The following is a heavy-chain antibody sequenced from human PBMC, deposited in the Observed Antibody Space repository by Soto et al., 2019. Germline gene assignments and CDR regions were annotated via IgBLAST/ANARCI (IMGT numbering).Heavy chain of an antibody. CDR2: IKQDGSEE. D-gene: IGHD5-12*01. CDR1: GFSFSSYW. J-gene: IGHJ5*02. Sequence: HPGGSLRLSCATSGFSFSSYWMTWVRRAPGKGLEWVSNIKQDGSEEYYLDSVKGRFTISRENAGNSLFLQVNSLRVEDTALYYCVRSGNSRNGGFDPWGQGTLVTVSS. V-gene: IGHV3-7*01. CDR3: VRSGNSRNGGFDP.